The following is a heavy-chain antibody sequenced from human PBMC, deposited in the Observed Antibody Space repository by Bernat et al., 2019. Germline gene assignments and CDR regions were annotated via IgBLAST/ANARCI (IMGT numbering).Heavy chain of an antibody. CDR2: IRGFGTGT. Sequence: EVQLLESGGDLVQPGGSLRLPCAASGFTFTSYGMNWVRQAPGKGLEWVSGIRGFGTGTYYADSVKGRFSISRDNSKDTVSLQMNTLGVEDTAMYYCVKDMNFYASGSFDYWGQGTLVTVSS. CDR1: GFTFTSYG. V-gene: IGHV3-23*01. D-gene: IGHD3-10*01. J-gene: IGHJ4*02. CDR3: VKDMNFYASGSFDY.